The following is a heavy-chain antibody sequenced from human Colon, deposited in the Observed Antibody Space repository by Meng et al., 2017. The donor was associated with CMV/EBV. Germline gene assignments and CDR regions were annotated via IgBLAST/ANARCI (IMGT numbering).Heavy chain of an antibody. V-gene: IGHV3-30*04. Sequence: GESLKISCAASGFTFSSYAMSWVRQAPGKGLEWVAIISHDGTKKYYAESVKGRFTISRDNSQNTVTVQMNSLRGDGTAVYYCARASNSSFDPWGQGTWVTVSS. CDR3: ARASNSSFDP. J-gene: IGHJ5*02. CDR2: ISHDGTKK. D-gene: IGHD4-11*01. CDR1: GFTFSSYA.